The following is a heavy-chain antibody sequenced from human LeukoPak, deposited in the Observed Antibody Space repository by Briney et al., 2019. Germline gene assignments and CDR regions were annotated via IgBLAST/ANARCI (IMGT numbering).Heavy chain of an antibody. V-gene: IGHV3-11*04. CDR3: ASELAYSSSSGFDY. CDR2: ISSSGSTI. Sequence: GGSLRLSCAASGFTFSDYYMSWIRQAPGKGLEWVSYISSSGSTIYYADSVKGRFSISRDNAKNSLYLQMNSLRAEDTAVYYCASELAYSSSSGFDYWGQGTLVTVSS. J-gene: IGHJ4*02. D-gene: IGHD6-6*01. CDR1: GFTFSDYY.